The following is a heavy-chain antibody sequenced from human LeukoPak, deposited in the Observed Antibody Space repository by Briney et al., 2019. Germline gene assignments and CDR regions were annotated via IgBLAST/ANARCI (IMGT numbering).Heavy chain of an antibody. J-gene: IGHJ4*02. CDR1: GYSISSNNW. CDR2: IYYSGST. Sequence: PSETLSLTCAVSGYSISSNNWWGWIRQPPGKGLEWIGYIYYSGSTYYNPSLKSRVTMSVDTSKNQFSLKLSSVTAVDTAVYYCARIAVPGRYYSDYWGQGTLVTVSS. CDR3: ARIAVPGRYYSDY. V-gene: IGHV4-28*01. D-gene: IGHD6-19*01.